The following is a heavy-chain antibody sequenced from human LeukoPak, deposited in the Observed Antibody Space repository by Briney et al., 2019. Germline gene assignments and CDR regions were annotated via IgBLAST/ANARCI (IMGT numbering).Heavy chain of an antibody. Sequence: ASVKVSCKASGYTFTGYYMHWVRLAPGQGLEGMGWINPNSGGTTYAQKFRGRVTMTRDTSISTVYMELSRLRSDDAAVYYCARVEHDSSGYLFDQWGQGTLVTVSS. D-gene: IGHD3-22*01. J-gene: IGHJ4*02. V-gene: IGHV1-2*02. CDR3: ARVEHDSSGYLFDQ. CDR2: INPNSGGT. CDR1: GYTFTGYY.